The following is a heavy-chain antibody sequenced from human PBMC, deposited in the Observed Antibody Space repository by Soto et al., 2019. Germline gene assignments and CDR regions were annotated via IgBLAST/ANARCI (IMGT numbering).Heavy chain of an antibody. D-gene: IGHD3-22*01. CDR1: GYTSTSYG. V-gene: IGHV1-18*04. J-gene: IGHJ4*02. CDR3: ARDSFYDSSGYYTK. Sequence: ASVKVSCKGSGYTSTSYGISWVRQAPGQGLEWMGWISGYNGNTKYAQELQGRVTMTIDTSTSTAYMEVRSLRADDTAVYYCARDSFYDSSGYYTKWGQGTLVTVS. CDR2: ISGYNGNT.